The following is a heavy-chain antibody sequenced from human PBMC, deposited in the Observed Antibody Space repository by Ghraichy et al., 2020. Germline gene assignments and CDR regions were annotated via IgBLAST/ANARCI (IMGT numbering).Heavy chain of an antibody. CDR2: VLISGST. D-gene: IGHD2/OR15-2a*01. Sequence: SETLSLTCTVSGGPISSYYWDWIRQSAGKGLEWIGHVLISGSTNYNPSLQSRVTMSIDTSKNQFSLKLNSVTAADTAVYYCARHSTASPFDLWGRGTLVTVSS. CDR1: GGPISSYY. CDR3: ARHSTASPFDL. J-gene: IGHJ2*01. V-gene: IGHV4-4*07.